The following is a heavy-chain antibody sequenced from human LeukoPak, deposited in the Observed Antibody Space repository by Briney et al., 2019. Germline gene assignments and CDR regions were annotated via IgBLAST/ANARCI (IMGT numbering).Heavy chain of an antibody. CDR1: GFTVRSNY. Sequence: GGSLRLSCAPSGFTVRSNYRSWVRQAPGKGLGWVSVISTAGTTSYADSVKGRFTISRDNSKNTLYLQMNSLRAEDTAVYYCARVTGYSSTYAFDCWGQGTLVTVSS. V-gene: IGHV3-53*01. D-gene: IGHD6-13*01. CDR2: ISTAGTT. CDR3: ARVTGYSSTYAFDC. J-gene: IGHJ4*02.